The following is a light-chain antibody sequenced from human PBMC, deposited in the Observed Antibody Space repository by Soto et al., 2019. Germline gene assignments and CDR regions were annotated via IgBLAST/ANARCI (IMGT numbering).Light chain of an antibody. CDR2: DAS. CDR3: QQRSNWPPLT. J-gene: IGKJ4*01. Sequence: EIVLTQSPPALSLSHWERAIFCCRASQSVTSYLAWYQQRPGQAPRLLINDASRRATGIPDRFSGSGSGADFTLTISSLEPEDFAVYYCQQRSNWPPLTFGGGTKVDI. CDR1: QSVTSY. V-gene: IGKV3-11*01.